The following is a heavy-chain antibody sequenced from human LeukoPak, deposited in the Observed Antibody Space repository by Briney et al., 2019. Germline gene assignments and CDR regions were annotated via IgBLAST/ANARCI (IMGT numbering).Heavy chain of an antibody. CDR3: ARMGVSGYYDY. Sequence: VPSVNVSFRSSVYTFIIYYMHWVRHAPGQGREWIGVLNHSGGSTSYAQKFQGRVTMTRDMSTSTVYMELSSLRSDDTAVYCCARMGVSGYYDYWGQGTLVTVSS. CDR1: VYTFIIYY. V-gene: IGHV1-46*01. J-gene: IGHJ4*02. D-gene: IGHD3-22*01. CDR2: LNHSGGST.